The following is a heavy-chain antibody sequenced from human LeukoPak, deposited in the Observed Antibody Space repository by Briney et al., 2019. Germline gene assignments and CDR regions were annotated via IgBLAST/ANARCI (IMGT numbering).Heavy chain of an antibody. J-gene: IGHJ6*02. Sequence: GGSLRLSCAASGFTVSSNYISWVRQAPGKGLEWVSVIYSGGSTYYADSVKGRFTISRDNSKNTLYLQTNSLRAEDTAVYYCAREPSRDDYSNYLYYYGMDVWGQGTTVTVSS. CDR2: IYSGGST. CDR1: GFTVSSNY. V-gene: IGHV3-66*01. D-gene: IGHD4-11*01. CDR3: AREPSRDDYSNYLYYYGMDV.